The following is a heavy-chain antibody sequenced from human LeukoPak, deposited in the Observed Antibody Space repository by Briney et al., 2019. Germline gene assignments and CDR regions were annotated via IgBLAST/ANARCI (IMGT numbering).Heavy chain of an antibody. D-gene: IGHD4-17*01. CDR3: ARIAVTYTFDY. V-gene: IGHV3-21*01. CDR2: ISYSSSYI. J-gene: IGHJ4*02. Sequence: GGSLRLSCAASGFTFDDYGMSWVRQAPGKGLEWVSSISYSSSYIYYADSVKGRFTISRDNAKNSLYLQMNSLRAEDTAVYYCARIAVTYTFDYWGQGTLVTVSS. CDR1: GFTFDDYG.